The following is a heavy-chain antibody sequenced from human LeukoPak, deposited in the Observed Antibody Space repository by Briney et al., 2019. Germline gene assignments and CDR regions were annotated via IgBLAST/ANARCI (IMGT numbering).Heavy chain of an antibody. CDR2: INPSGGST. CDR3: AREAFIEMTTIASAFDF. Sequence: ASVKVSCKTPGYTFTRYYMHWVRQAPGQGLECMGVINPSGGSTRYPQKFQGRVTMTRDTSTSTVYMELSSLRSDDTAVYFCAREAFIEMTTIASAFDFWGQGTLVTVSS. J-gene: IGHJ4*02. V-gene: IGHV1-46*01. CDR1: GYTFTRYY. D-gene: IGHD5-24*01.